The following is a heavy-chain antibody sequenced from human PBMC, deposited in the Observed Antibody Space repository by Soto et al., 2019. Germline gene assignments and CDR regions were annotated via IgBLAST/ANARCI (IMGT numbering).Heavy chain of an antibody. CDR1: GYTFTSYY. D-gene: IGHD5-18*01. CDR3: ASHQVDTAMVYYYYGMDV. V-gene: IGHV1-46*01. Sequence: ASVKVSCKASGYTFTSYYMHWVRQAPGQGLEWMGIINPSGGSTSYAQEFQGRVTMTRDTSTSTVYMELSSLRSEDTAVYYCASHQVDTAMVYYYYGMDVWGQGTTVTVSS. J-gene: IGHJ6*02. CDR2: INPSGGST.